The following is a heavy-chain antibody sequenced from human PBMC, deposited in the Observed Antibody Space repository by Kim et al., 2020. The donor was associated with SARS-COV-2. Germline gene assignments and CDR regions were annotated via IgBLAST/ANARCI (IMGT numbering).Heavy chain of an antibody. J-gene: IGHJ4*02. CDR3: ARVYDSSGYYLDY. V-gene: IGHV1-18*01. Sequence: AQKLQGRVTMTTDTSTSTAYMELRSLRSDDTAVYYCARVYDSSGYYLDYWGQGTLVTVSS. D-gene: IGHD3-22*01.